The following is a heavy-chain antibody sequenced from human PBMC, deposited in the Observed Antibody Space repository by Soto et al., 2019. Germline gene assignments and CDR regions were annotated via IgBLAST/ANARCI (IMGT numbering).Heavy chain of an antibody. CDR3: ARARDGGWTPGGSDY. D-gene: IGHD6-19*01. V-gene: IGHV3-21*01. Sequence: EVQLVESGGGLVKPGGSLRLSCAASGFTFSSYSMNWVRQAPGKGLEWVLFISSSSTYIYHADSVKGRFTISRDNPKNSLYLQMNSPRVQDTAVYYRARARDGGWTPGGSDYWGQGTLVTVSS. J-gene: IGHJ4*02. CDR2: ISSSSTYI. CDR1: GFTFSSYS.